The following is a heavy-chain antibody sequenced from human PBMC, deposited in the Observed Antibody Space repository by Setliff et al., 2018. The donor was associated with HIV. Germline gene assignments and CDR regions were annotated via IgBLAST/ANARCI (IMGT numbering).Heavy chain of an antibody. J-gene: IGHJ4*02. CDR3: ATGLIMAPDY. CDR2: INHSGST. D-gene: IGHD2-8*01. CDR1: GESFNTYF. Sequence: SETLSLTCAVYGESFNTYFWSWIRQPPGKGLEWIGQINHSGSTNYNPSLRSRVTISIGTSKNQFSLKLSSVTAADTAVYYCATGLIMAPDYWGQGSLVTSPQ. V-gene: IGHV4-34*01.